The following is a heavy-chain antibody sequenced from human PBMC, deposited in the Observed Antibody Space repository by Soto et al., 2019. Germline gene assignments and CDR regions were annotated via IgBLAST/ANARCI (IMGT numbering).Heavy chain of an antibody. D-gene: IGHD3-10*01. CDR1: GGSVSSGSFY. V-gene: IGHV4-61*01. CDR2: IYYSGRA. CDR3: AREWLGGLGHYFDL. J-gene: IGHJ2*01. Sequence: QVHLQESGPGLVKPSETLSLTCTVSGGSVSSGSFYWSWIRQSPGKGLEWIANIYYSGRANYNSSLHSRVTMSVDTSNNQFSLKLSSLTAADTAVYYGAREWLGGLGHYFDLWGRGHLVTVSS.